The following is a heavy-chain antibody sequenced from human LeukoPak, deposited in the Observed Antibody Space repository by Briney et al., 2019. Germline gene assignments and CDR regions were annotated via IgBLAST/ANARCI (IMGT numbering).Heavy chain of an antibody. CDR1: GFTFSSYA. CDR2: ISSNGGST. Sequence: GGSLRLSGAASGFTFSSYAMHWVRQAPGKGLEYVSAISSNGGSTYYANSVKGRFTISRDNSKNTLYLQMGSLRAEDMAVYYCARVSSIAARGYFDYWGQGTLVTVSS. J-gene: IGHJ4*02. CDR3: ARVSSIAARGYFDY. V-gene: IGHV3-64*01. D-gene: IGHD6-6*01.